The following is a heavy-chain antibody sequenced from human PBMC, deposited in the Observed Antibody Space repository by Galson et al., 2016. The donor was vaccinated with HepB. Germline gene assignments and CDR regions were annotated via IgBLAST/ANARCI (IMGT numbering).Heavy chain of an antibody. Sequence: SLRLSCAASGFTFNAHWMNWVRQAPGKGXXXVAXXXGXXXVSYYAESVRGRVTISRDNAKNSLSLQMSGLRVDETAVYYCSREMTGSYFDWGQGTLVTVSS. CDR1: GFTFNAHW. D-gene: IGHD3-10*01. J-gene: IGHJ4*02. V-gene: IGHV3-7*01. CDR3: SREMTGSYFD. CDR2: XXGXXXVS.